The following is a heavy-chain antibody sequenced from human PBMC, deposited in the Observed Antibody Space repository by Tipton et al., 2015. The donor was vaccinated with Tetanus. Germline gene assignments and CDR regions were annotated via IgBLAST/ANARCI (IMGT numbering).Heavy chain of an antibody. Sequence: LSLTCTVSGGSISSGDYYWSWIRQPPGKGLEWIGYIYYSGSTYYNPSLKSRVTISVDTSKNQFSLKLSSVTAADTAVYYCASSYCSGGSCYSSWFDPWGQGTLVTVSS. CDR3: ASSYCSGGSCYSSWFDP. CDR1: GGSISSGDYY. D-gene: IGHD2-15*01. CDR2: IYYSGST. J-gene: IGHJ5*02. V-gene: IGHV4-30-4*01.